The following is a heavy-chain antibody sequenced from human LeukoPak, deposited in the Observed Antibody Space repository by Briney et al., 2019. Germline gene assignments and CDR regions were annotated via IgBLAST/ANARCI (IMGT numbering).Heavy chain of an antibody. CDR2: IYDRGNS. D-gene: IGHD3-10*01. CDR1: GGSISSSTYY. Sequence: PSETLSLTCTVSGGSISSSTYYWGWLRQPPGTGLEWVGSIYDRGNSYYNPSLKSRVPISVYTSKTHFSLKLSSVTAADTAVYYCARGEVRGDKSAFDIWGQGTMVTVSS. J-gene: IGHJ3*02. CDR3: ARGEVRGDKSAFDI. V-gene: IGHV4-39*07.